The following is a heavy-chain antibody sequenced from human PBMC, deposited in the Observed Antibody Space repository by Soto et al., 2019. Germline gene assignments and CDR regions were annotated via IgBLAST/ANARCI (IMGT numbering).Heavy chain of an antibody. Sequence: GGSLRLSCAASGFTFSSYGMHWVRQAPGKGLEWVAVISYDGSNKYYADSVKGRFTISRDNSKNTLYLQMNSLRAEDTAVYYCAKDFLAVTVTTFFDYWGQGTLVTVSS. V-gene: IGHV3-30*18. CDR1: GFTFSSYG. CDR2: ISYDGSNK. D-gene: IGHD4-17*01. J-gene: IGHJ4*02. CDR3: AKDFLAVTVTTFFDY.